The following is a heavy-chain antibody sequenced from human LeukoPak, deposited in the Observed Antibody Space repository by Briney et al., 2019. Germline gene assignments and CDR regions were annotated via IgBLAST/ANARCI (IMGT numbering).Heavy chain of an antibody. CDR1: GGSISSSSYY. V-gene: IGHV4-39*01. J-gene: IGHJ4*02. CDR2: ISYSGST. Sequence: SETLSLTCTVSGGSISSSSYYWGWLRQPPGKGLEWIGSISYSGSTYYNPSLKSRVTISVDTSKNQFSLKLTSVTAADTAVYYCARPKSGYDQAFDYWGQGTLVTVSS. D-gene: IGHD5-12*01. CDR3: ARPKSGYDQAFDY.